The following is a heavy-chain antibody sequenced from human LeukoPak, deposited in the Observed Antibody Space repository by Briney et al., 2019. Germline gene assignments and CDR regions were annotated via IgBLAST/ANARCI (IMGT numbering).Heavy chain of an antibody. V-gene: IGHV1-2*02. CDR2: INPNSGGT. Sequence: ASVKVSCKASGYTFTGYYMHWVRQAPGQGLEWMGWINPNSGGTNYAQKFQGRVTMTRDTSISTAYMELSRLRSDDTAVYYCARSQYITMIVARLYQFDDWGQGTLVTVSS. CDR3: ARSQYITMIVARLYQFDD. J-gene: IGHJ4*02. CDR1: GYTFTGYY. D-gene: IGHD3-22*01.